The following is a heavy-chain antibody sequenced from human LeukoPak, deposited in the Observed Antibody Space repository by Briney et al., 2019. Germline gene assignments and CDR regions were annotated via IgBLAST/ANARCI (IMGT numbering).Heavy chain of an antibody. CDR1: GFTFDDYG. CDR3: ARDETLERGSSGYSNFDY. V-gene: IGHV3-20*04. CDR2: INWNGGST. Sequence: PGGSLRLSCAASGFTFDDYGMSWVRQAPGKGLEWVSGINWNGGSTGYADSVKGRFTISRDNAKNSLYLQMNSLRAEDTALYYCARDETLERGSSGYSNFDYWGQGTLVTVSS. D-gene: IGHD3-22*01. J-gene: IGHJ4*02.